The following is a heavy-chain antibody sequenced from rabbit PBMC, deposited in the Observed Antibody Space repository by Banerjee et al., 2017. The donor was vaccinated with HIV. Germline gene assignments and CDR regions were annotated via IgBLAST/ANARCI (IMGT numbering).Heavy chain of an antibody. CDR2: ISAGSSDDT. CDR3: ARGGYTYGGSYPRYFNL. CDR1: GFSFSNSYV. V-gene: IGHV1S45*01. Sequence: QEQLEESGGGLVKPEGSLTLTCQASGFSFSNSYVMCWVRQAPGKGLEWIACISAGSSDDTWYASWAKGRFTVSKTSSTTVTLQMTSLTAADTATYFCARGGYTYGGSYPRYFNLWGPGTLVTVS. J-gene: IGHJ4*01. D-gene: IGHD4-2*01.